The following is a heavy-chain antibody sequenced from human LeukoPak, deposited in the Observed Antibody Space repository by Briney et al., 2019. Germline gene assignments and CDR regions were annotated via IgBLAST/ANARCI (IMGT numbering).Heavy chain of an antibody. CDR2: IYHSGST. CDR1: GGSISSYY. CDR3: ARGIIENGGDY. J-gene: IGHJ4*02. V-gene: IGHV4-38-2*02. D-gene: IGHD4-23*01. Sequence: SETLSLTCTVSGGSISSYYWGWIRQPPGKGLEWIGSIYHSGSTYYNPSLKSRVTISVDTSKNQFSLKLSSVTAADTAVYYCARGIIENGGDYWGQGTLVTVSS.